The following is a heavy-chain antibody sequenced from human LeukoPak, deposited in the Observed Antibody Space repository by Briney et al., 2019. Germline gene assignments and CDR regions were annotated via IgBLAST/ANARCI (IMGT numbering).Heavy chain of an antibody. J-gene: IGHJ4*02. V-gene: IGHV4-59*08. CDR2: IYYSGST. Sequence: SETLSLTCTVSSGSISSYYWSWIRQPPGKGLEWIGYIYYSGSTNYNPSLKSRVTISVDTSKNQFSLKLSSVTAADTAVYYCACSVAGLDYWGQGTLVTVSS. CDR1: SGSISSYY. CDR3: ACSVAGLDY. D-gene: IGHD6-19*01.